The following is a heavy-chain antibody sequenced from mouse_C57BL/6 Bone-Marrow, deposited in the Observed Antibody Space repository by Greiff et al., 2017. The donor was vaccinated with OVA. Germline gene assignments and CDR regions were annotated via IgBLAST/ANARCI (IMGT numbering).Heavy chain of an antibody. CDR3: ARHNLAY. D-gene: IGHD1-3*01. CDR2: ISSGGGYT. CDR1: GFTFSSYG. V-gene: IGHV5-6*02. Sequence: EVKVVESGGDLVKPGGSLKLSCAASGFTFSSYGMSWVRQTPDKRLEWVATISSGGGYTYYPDTVKGRFTISRDNARNTLYLQMSSLKSEDTAMYYCARHNLAYWGQGTLVTVSA. J-gene: IGHJ3*01.